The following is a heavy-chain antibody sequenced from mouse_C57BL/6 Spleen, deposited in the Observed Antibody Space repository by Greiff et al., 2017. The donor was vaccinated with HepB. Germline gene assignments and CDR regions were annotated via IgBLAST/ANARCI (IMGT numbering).Heavy chain of an antibody. CDR1: GFTFSSYG. CDR3: ERRRMTTVVDAMDY. Sequence: EVKLMESGGDLVKPGGSLKLSCAASGFTFSSYGMSWVRQTPDKRLEWVATISSGGSYTYYPDSVKGRFTISRDNAKNTLYLQMSRLKSEDTAMYYCERRRMTTVVDAMDYWGQGTSVTVSS. D-gene: IGHD1-1*01. V-gene: IGHV5-6*01. J-gene: IGHJ4*01. CDR2: ISSGGSYT.